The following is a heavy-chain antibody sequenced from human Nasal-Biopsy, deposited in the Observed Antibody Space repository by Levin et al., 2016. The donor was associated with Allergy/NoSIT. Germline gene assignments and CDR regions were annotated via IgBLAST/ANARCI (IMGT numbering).Heavy chain of an antibody. CDR1: GGSISTYF. CDR2: IYYTGSA. D-gene: IGHD4-17*01. CDR3: ARQLYYGDYAGSEDAFDI. Sequence: SETLSLTCTVSGGSISTYFWSWIRQPPGKGLEWIGYIYYTGSATYNPSLKSRLTISVDTSRNQFSLRLTSLTAADSAVYYCARQLYYGDYAGSEDAFDIWGQGTMVTVSS. V-gene: IGHV4-59*08. J-gene: IGHJ3*02.